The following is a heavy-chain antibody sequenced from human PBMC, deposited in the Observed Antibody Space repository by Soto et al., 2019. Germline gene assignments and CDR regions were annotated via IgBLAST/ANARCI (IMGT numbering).Heavy chain of an antibody. Sequence: GGSLRLSCAASGFSVSTNYMSWVRQAPGKGLEWVAVIYSAGNTYYADSVEGRFTISRANSKNTLYLQMNSLRVEDTAVYYCASPTRVSPTGYFDCWGQGILVTVSS. CDR2: IYSAGNT. D-gene: IGHD3-9*01. V-gene: IGHV3-66*01. J-gene: IGHJ4*02. CDR1: GFSVSTNY. CDR3: ASPTRVSPTGYFDC.